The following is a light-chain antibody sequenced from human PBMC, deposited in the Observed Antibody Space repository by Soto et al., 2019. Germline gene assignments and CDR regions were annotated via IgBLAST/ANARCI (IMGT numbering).Light chain of an antibody. CDR1: QSVYSN. Sequence: SVSPGERATLSCRASQSVYSNLAWYQQTPGQAPRLLIYVASTRATGIPARFSGSGSGTEFTLTISSLQSEDFAVYYCQQYQSWPLTFGGGTKVEIK. J-gene: IGKJ4*01. V-gene: IGKV3-15*01. CDR3: QQYQSWPLT. CDR2: VAS.